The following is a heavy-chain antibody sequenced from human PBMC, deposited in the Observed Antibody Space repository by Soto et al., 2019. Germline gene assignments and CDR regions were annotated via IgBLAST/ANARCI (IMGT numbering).Heavy chain of an antibody. CDR3: ARGEVWQPITSLFDY. Sequence: EVQLVESGGGLVQPGGSLRLSCAASGFTFSSYAMHWVRQAPGKGLEYVSAISSNGGSTYYANSVKGRFTISRDNSKNTLYLQMGSLRAEDMAVYYCARGEVWQPITSLFDYWGQGTLVTVSS. CDR2: ISSNGGST. J-gene: IGHJ4*02. CDR1: GFTFSSYA. V-gene: IGHV3-64*01. D-gene: IGHD1-20*01.